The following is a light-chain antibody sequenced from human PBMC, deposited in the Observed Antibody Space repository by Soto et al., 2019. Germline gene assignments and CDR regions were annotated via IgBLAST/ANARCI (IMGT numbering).Light chain of an antibody. J-gene: IGLJ2*01. V-gene: IGLV4-69*01. CDR2: LNSDGSH. CDR1: SGHSSDA. CDR3: QTWGTGIQV. Sequence: QLVLTQSPSASASLGASVKLTCTLSSGHSSDAIAWHQQQPEKGPRYLMKLNSDGSHSKGDGIPDRFSGSSSGAERYHTISSLQSEAEADYYCQTWGTGIQVFGGGTKLTVL.